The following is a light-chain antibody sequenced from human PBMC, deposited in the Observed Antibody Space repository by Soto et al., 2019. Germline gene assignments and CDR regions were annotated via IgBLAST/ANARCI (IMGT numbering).Light chain of an antibody. CDR2: SNN. V-gene: IGLV1-44*01. CDR1: SSNIGSNT. CDR3: AAWDDSLSGPV. J-gene: IGLJ2*01. Sequence: QSVLIQPPSASGTPGQRVTISCSGSSSNIGSNTVNWFQQVPGMAPRLLIYSNNQRPSGVPDRFSGSKSGTSASLAISGLRSEDEADYYCAAWDDSLSGPVFGGGTKVTVL.